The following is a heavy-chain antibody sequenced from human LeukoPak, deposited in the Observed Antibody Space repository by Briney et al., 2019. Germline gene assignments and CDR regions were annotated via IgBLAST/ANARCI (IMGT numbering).Heavy chain of an antibody. J-gene: IGHJ4*02. CDR3: AREFVSGSFDY. D-gene: IGHD3-22*01. Sequence: PSETLSLTCAVYGGSISGYYWSWIRQPPGKGLEWIGYIYYSGTNNNNPSLTSRVTMSVDTSKNQFSLKLSSVTAADTAIYYCAREFVSGSFDYWGRGTLVTVSS. V-gene: IGHV4-34*11. CDR1: GGSISGYY. CDR2: IYYSGTN.